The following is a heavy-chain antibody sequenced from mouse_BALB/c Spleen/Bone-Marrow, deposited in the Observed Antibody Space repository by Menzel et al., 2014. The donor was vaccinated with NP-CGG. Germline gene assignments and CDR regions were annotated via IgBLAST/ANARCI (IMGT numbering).Heavy chain of an antibody. CDR1: GFNIKDTY. D-gene: IGHD1-1*01. J-gene: IGHJ1*01. CDR3: VYGRDWYFDV. V-gene: IGHV14-3*02. CDR2: IDPANGNT. Sequence: EVQLQHSGAELVKPGASVKLSCTASGFNIKDTYMHWVKERPEQGLEWIGRIDPANGNTKYDPKFQGKATITADTSSNTAYLQLSSLTSEDTAVYYCVYGRDWYFDVWGAGTTVTVSS.